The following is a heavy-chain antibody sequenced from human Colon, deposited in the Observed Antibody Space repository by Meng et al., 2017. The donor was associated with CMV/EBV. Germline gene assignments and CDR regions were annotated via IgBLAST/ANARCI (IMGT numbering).Heavy chain of an antibody. D-gene: IGHD2-21*02. J-gene: IGHJ1*01. V-gene: IGHV3-23*01. Sequence: GESLKISCTASGFSFDAYTMSWVRQAPGKGLEWVSAISGSGSRTYYADSVQGRFYISRDNSKNTVYLQMNSLTAADTAVYYCAKDRRVPAIPTYFQDWGQGTLVTVSS. CDR3: AKDRRVPAIPTYFQD. CDR1: GFSFDAYT. CDR2: ISGSGSRT.